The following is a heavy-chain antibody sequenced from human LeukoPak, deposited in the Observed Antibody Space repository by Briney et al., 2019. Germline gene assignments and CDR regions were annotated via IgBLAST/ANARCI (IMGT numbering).Heavy chain of an antibody. V-gene: IGHV4-4*09. CDR1: GGSISSYY. CDR3: ARPGYDSSDGAFDI. Sequence: SGTLSLTCTVSGGSISSYYWSWIRQPPGKGLEWIGYIHTSGTTNYNPSLKSRVTISVDTSKNQLSLKLSSVTAADTAVYYCARPGYDSSDGAFDIWGPGTMVTVSS. CDR2: IHTSGTT. J-gene: IGHJ3*02. D-gene: IGHD3-22*01.